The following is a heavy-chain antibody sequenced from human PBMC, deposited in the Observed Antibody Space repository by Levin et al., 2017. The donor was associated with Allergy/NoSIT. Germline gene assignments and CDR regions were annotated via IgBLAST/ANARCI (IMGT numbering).Heavy chain of an antibody. CDR2: VSNDGSKK. D-gene: IGHD3-3*01. CDR1: GFTFSNYG. CDR3: AREGCITIFGVVLGDHCFFDY. J-gene: IGHJ4*02. Sequence: GGSLRLSCSASGFTFSNYGMHWVRQAPGKGLEWVALVSNDGSKKYYADSVKGRFTISRDNSKDTLYLEMNSLTPEDTAVYYCAREGCITIFGVVLGDHCFFDYWGQGTLVTVSS. V-gene: IGHV3-30*03.